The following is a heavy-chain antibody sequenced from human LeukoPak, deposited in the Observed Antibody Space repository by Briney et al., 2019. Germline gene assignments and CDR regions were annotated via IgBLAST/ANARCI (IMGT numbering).Heavy chain of an antibody. CDR3: ARGAYGGGFDI. Sequence: GGSLRLSCAASGFTVSNNYMNWVRQAPGKGLEWASLIYSGGSTSHADSVKGRFSISRDNSNNTLYLQMNSLRAEDTAVYYCARGAYGGGFDIWGQGTKVTVSS. V-gene: IGHV3-53*01. CDR2: IYSGGST. CDR1: GFTVSNNY. J-gene: IGHJ3*02. D-gene: IGHD3-10*01.